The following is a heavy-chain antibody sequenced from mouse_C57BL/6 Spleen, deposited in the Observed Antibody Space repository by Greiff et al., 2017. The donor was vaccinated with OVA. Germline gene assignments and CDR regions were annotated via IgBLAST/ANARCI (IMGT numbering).Heavy chain of an antibody. J-gene: IGHJ3*01. CDR2: IYPGSGST. V-gene: IGHV1-55*01. CDR3: ASYYGKPWFAY. CDR1: GYTFTSYW. D-gene: IGHD2-1*01. Sequence: QVHVKQPGAELVKPGASVKMSCKASGYTFTSYWITWVKQRPGQGLEWIGDIYPGSGSTNYNEKFKSKATLTVDTSSSTAYMQLSSLTSEDSAVYYCASYYGKPWFAYWGQGTLVTVSA.